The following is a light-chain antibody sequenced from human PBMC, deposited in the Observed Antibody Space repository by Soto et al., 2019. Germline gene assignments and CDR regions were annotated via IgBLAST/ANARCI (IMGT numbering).Light chain of an antibody. J-gene: IGKJ3*01. Sequence: EIVMTQSPATLSVSPGERVTLSCRASQSVSSSLAWYQQKPGQAPRLLIYGASTKATGIPARFSGSGSGTEFTLTISSLQSEDFAFYYCQHYNNWPPFTFGPGTKVDIK. CDR1: QSVSSS. CDR2: GAS. V-gene: IGKV3-15*01. CDR3: QHYNNWPPFT.